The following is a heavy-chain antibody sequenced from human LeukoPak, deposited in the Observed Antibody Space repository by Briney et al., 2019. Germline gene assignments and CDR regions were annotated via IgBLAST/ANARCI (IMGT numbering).Heavy chain of an antibody. CDR1: GFTFSSYW. CDR2: IKQDGSEK. Sequence: GGSLRLSCEVPGFTFSSYWMSWVRQAPGKGLEWVANIKQDGSEKYYVDSVKGRFTISRDNAMNSLHLQMSSLRADDTAVYYCARDLPGTYFDYWGQGTLVTVSS. V-gene: IGHV3-7*01. J-gene: IGHJ4*02. D-gene: IGHD1-14*01. CDR3: ARDLPGTYFDY.